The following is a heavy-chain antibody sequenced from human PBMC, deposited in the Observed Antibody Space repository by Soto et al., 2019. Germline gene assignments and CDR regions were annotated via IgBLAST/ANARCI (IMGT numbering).Heavy chain of an antibody. Sequence: SLKVSCKASGYTFTTYYMHWVRQAPGQGLEWMGIINPSGGSTSYAQKFQGRVTMTRDTSISTAYMELSSLRSEDTAVYYCARGNYDFWSGYYTFDYWGQGTVLTVSS. J-gene: IGHJ4*02. CDR1: GYTFTTYY. CDR2: INPSGGST. CDR3: ARGNYDFWSGYYTFDY. D-gene: IGHD3-3*01. V-gene: IGHV1-46*01.